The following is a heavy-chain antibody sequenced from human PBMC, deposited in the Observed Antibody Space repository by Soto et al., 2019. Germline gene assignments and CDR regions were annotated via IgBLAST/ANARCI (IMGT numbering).Heavy chain of an antibody. V-gene: IGHV1-18*01. CDR2: ISAYNGNT. CDR3: GRGYSKVWGPGN. J-gene: IGHJ4*02. Sequence: QVQLVQSGAEVKKPGASVKVSCMASGYTFTSYGITWVRQAPGQGLAWMGWISAYNGNTNYAQKLQGRVTMTTDTPTATANMGLGSLGSDDRAVYTWGRGYSKVWGPGNWAQGTLFPVS. D-gene: IGHD3-16*01. CDR1: GYTFTSYG.